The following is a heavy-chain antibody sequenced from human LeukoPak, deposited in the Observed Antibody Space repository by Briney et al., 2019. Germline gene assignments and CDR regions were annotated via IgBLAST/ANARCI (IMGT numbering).Heavy chain of an antibody. CDR2: IIPILGMA. V-gene: IGHV1-69*04. CDR1: GGTFSSYA. D-gene: IGHD4-17*01. Sequence: SVKVSCKASGGTFSSYAISWVRQAPGQGLEWMGRIIPILGMANYAQKFQGRVTITADKSTSTAYMELSSLRSEDAAVYYCARQAHGFYGDYADLDYWGQGTLVTVSS. CDR3: ARQAHGFYGDYADLDY. J-gene: IGHJ4*02.